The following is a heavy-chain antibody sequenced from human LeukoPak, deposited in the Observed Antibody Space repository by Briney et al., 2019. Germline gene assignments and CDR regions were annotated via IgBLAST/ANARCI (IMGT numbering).Heavy chain of an antibody. J-gene: IGHJ3*02. V-gene: IGHV4-34*01. CDR3: ARFQGYCSGGSCYPSDAFDI. CDR2: INHSGST. CDR1: GFTFSSYG. D-gene: IGHD2-15*01. Sequence: GSLRLSCAASGFTFSSYGMHWVRQAPGKGLEWIGEINHSGSTNYKPSLKSRVTISVDTSKNQFSLKLSSVTAADTAVYYCARFQGYCSGGSCYPSDAFDIWGQGTMVTVSS.